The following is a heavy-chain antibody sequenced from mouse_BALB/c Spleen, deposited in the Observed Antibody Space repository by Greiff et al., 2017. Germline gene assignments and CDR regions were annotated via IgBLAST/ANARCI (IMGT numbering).Heavy chain of an antibody. CDR1: GYTFTSYY. Sequence: VKLQQSGAELVKPGASVKLSCKASGYTFTSYYMYWVKQRPGQGLEWIGEINPSNGGTNFNEKFKSKATLTVDKSSSTAYMQLSSLTSEDSAVYYCTRGTTVVAYYFDYWGQGTTLTVSS. CDR3: TRGTTVVAYYFDY. CDR2: INPSNGGT. D-gene: IGHD1-1*01. J-gene: IGHJ2*01. V-gene: IGHV1S81*02.